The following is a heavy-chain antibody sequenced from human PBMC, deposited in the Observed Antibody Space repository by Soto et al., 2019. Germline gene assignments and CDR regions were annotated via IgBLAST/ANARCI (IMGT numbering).Heavy chain of an antibody. CDR1: GFTFSSYS. Sequence: PGGSLRLSCAAPGFTFSSYSMNWVRQAPGKGLEWVSSISSSSSYIYYADSVKGRFTISRDNAKNSLYLQMNSLRAEDTAVYYCARGVGATFYFDYWGQGTLVTVSS. V-gene: IGHV3-21*01. CDR3: ARGVGATFYFDY. CDR2: ISSSSSYI. J-gene: IGHJ4*02. D-gene: IGHD1-26*01.